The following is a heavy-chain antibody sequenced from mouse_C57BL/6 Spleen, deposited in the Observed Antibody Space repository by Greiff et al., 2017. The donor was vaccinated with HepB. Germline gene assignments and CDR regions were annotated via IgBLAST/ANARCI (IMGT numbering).Heavy chain of an antibody. V-gene: IGHV1-9*01. J-gene: IGHJ3*01. CDR1: GYTFTGYW. CDR3: ARIPAIFDGSSWFAY. Sequence: VQLQQSGAELMKPGASVKLSCKATGYTFTGYWIEWVKQRPGHGLEWIGEILPGSGSTNYNEKFKGKATFTADTSSNTAYMPLSSLTTEDSAIYYCARIPAIFDGSSWFAYWGQGTLVTVSA. D-gene: IGHD1-1*01. CDR2: ILPGSGST.